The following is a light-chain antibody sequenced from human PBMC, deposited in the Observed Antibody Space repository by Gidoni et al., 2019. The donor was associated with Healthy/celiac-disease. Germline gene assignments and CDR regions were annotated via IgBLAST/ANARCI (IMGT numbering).Light chain of an antibody. J-gene: IGLJ2*01. CDR3: QSYDSSLSAVV. Sequence: SVLTPPPSVSGAPAQRVTISCTGSSSNIGAGYHVHWYQQLPGTAPKLPIYGTSNRPSGVPDRFSGSKSGTSASLAITGLQAEDEADYYCQSYDSSLSAVVFGGGTKLTVL. V-gene: IGLV1-40*01. CDR2: GTS. CDR1: SSNIGAGYH.